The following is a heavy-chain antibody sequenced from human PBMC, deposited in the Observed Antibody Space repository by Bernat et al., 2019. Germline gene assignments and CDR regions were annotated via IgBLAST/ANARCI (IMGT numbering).Heavy chain of an antibody. CDR1: GFTFSSYA. CDR2: ISYDGSNK. V-gene: IGHV3-30-3*01. CDR3: AGDGSSEDYYYYGMDV. Sequence: QVQLVESGGGVVQPGRSLRLSCAASGFTFSSYAMHWVRQAPGKGLEWVAVISYDGSNKYYADSVKGRFTISRDNSKNTLYLQMNSLGAEDTAVYYCAGDGSSEDYYYYGMDVWGQGTTVTVSS. D-gene: IGHD6-6*01. J-gene: IGHJ6*02.